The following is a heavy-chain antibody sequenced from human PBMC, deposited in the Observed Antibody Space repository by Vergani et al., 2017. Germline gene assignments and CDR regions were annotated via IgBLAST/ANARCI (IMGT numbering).Heavy chain of an antibody. Sequence: EGKRWESGGGLVQPGGERRGEGEAEGFTFSREGMRWVREDGGKGSEGGSEKRGSGGSTYYADSVKGRFTISRDNSKNTLYLQMNSLRAEDTAVYYWAKLDSSGLKAEYCQHWGQGTLVTGSS. CDR3: AKLDSSGLKAEYCQH. J-gene: IGHJ1*01. D-gene: IGHD3-22*01. CDR2: KRGSGGST. CDR1: GFTFSREG. V-gene: IGHV3-23*01.